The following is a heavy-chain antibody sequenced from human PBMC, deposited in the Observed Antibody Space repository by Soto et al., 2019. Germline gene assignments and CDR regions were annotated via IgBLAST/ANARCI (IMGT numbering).Heavy chain of an antibody. CDR1: GFTFSSYA. CDR3: AKGPLQDYFPFDY. Sequence: PGGSLRLSCAASGFTFSSYAMSWVRQAPGKGLEWVSAISGSGGSTYYADSVKGRFTISRDNSKNTLYLQTNSLRAEDTAVYYCAKGPLQDYFPFDYWCQGTLVTVSS. D-gene: IGHD4-17*01. CDR2: ISGSGGST. J-gene: IGHJ4*02. V-gene: IGHV3-23*01.